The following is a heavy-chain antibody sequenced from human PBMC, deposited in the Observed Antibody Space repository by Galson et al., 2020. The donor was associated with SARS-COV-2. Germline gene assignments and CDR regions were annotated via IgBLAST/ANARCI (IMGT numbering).Heavy chain of an antibody. CDR2: ISSSSSTI. D-gene: IGHD3-10*01. CDR1: GFTFSSYS. J-gene: IGHJ4*02. Sequence: GESLKISCAASGFTFSSYSMNWVRQAPGKGLEWVSYISSSSSTIYYADSVKGRFTISRDNAKNSLYLQMNSLRDEDTAVYYCARERLLWFGELLSAGGLDYWGQGTLVTVSS. V-gene: IGHV3-48*02. CDR3: ARERLLWFGELLSAGGLDY.